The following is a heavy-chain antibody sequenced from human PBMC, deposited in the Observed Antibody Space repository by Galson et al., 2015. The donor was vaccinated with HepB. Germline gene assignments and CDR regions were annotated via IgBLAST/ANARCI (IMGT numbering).Heavy chain of an antibody. D-gene: IGHD4-23*01. V-gene: IGHV3-21*01. CDR2: ISSSSSYI. J-gene: IGHJ4*02. CDR1: GFTFSSYS. CDR3: ARQGSYGGNGYFDY. Sequence: SLRLSCAASGFTFSSYSMNWVRQAPGKGLEWVSSISSSSSYIYYADSVKGRFTISRDNAKNSLYLQMNSLRAEDTAVYYCARQGSYGGNGYFDYWGQGTLVTVSS.